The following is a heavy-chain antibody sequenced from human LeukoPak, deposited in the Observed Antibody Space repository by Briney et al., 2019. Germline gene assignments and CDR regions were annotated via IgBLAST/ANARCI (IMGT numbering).Heavy chain of an antibody. CDR3: ARDLCWGCFDD. CDR2: ITSSGGST. CDR1: GFTFDGYA. Sequence: GGSLRLSCAASGFTFDGYAMHWVRQAPGKGLEWVSAITSSGGSTYYGDSVKGRFTISRDNSRNTLYLQMNSLRVDDTAVYYCARDLCWGCFDDWGQGNLVTVSS. V-gene: IGHV3-23*01. J-gene: IGHJ4*02. D-gene: IGHD3-10*02.